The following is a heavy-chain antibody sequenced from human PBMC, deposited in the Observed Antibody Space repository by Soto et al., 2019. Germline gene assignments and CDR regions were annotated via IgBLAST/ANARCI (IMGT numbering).Heavy chain of an antibody. Sequence: ASVKVSCKASGYSFIDYGITWVRQAPGQGLEWMGYIRAYNGNTNYAQKLQGRVTMTTDTSTSTAYMELRSLRSDDTAVYYCAILFISLAGLYYIGFRGPGTLVTVSS. D-gene: IGHD6-19*01. CDR3: AILFISLAGLYYIGF. J-gene: IGHJ4*02. CDR2: IRAYNGNT. CDR1: GYSFIDYG. V-gene: IGHV1-18*01.